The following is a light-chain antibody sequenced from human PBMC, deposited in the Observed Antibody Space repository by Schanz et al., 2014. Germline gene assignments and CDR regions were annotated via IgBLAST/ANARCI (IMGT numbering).Light chain of an antibody. CDR3: QQRSNWHLT. Sequence: EIVLTQSPATLSLSPGERATLSCRASQSVASHLAWYQQKPGQAPRLLIYDVSNRATGIPARFSGRGSGTDFTLTISSLEPEDFAVYYCQQRSNWHLTFGGGTKVEIK. J-gene: IGKJ4*01. CDR2: DVS. V-gene: IGKV3-11*01. CDR1: QSVASH.